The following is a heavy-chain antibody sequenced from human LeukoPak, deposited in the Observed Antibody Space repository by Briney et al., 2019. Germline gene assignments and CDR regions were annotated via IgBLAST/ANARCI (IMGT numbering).Heavy chain of an antibody. D-gene: IGHD3-22*01. CDR2: ISSSSSYI. J-gene: IGHJ4*02. Sequence: GGALRLSCAASGFTFSSYSMNWVRQAPGKGLEWVSSISSSSSYIYSADSVKGRFTISRDNAKNSLDLRMNSLRAEDTAVYYCARDPLPPYYYDSSGYYGYWGQGTLVTVSS. CDR3: ARDPLPPYYYDSSGYYGY. CDR1: GFTFSSYS. V-gene: IGHV3-21*01.